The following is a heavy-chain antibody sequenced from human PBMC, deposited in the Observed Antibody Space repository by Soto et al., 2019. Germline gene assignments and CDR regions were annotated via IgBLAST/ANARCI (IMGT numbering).Heavy chain of an antibody. CDR3: ATSEATVTFFDY. Sequence: GASVKVSCKVSVYTLTELSMHWVRQAPGKGLEWMGGFDPEDGETIYAQKFQGRVTMTEDTSTDTAYMELSSLRSGDTAVYYCATSEATVTFFDYWGQGTLVTVSS. V-gene: IGHV1-24*01. CDR2: FDPEDGET. J-gene: IGHJ4*02. CDR1: VYTLTELS. D-gene: IGHD4-17*01.